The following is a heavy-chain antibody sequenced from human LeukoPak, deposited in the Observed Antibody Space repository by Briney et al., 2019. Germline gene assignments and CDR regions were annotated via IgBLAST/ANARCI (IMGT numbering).Heavy chain of an antibody. CDR2: FYYGGIT. J-gene: IGHJ4*02. CDR3: ARFQWRGRGL. V-gene: IGHV4-39*01. CDR1: DGSVSGSYYH. D-gene: IGHD6-19*01. Sequence: PSETLSLTCSVSDGSVSGSYYHWVWIRLPPGKGLEWIGSFYYGGITYYNPSLKSRATISVDTSKKQFSLKLTSVTATDTALYYYARFQWRGRGLWGQGTLVTVSS.